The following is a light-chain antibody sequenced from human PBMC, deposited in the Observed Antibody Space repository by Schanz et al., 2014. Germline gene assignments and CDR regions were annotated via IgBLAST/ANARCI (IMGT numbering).Light chain of an antibody. J-gene: IGLJ2*01. CDR3: SSYTSSSTLV. V-gene: IGLV2-14*01. CDR1: SSDVGGYNH. Sequence: QSVLTQPASVSGSPGQSITISCAGSSSDVGGYNHVSWYQQHPGKAPKLMIYEGSKRPSGVSNRFSGSKSGNTASLTISGLQAEDEADYYCSSYTSSSTLVFGGGTKLT. CDR2: EGS.